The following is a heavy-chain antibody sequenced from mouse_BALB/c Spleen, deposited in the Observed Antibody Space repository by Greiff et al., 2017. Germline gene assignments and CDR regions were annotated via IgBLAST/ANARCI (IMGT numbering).Heavy chain of an antibody. Sequence: QVHVKQSGAELAKPGASVKMSCKASGYTFTSYWMHWVKQRPGQGLEWIGYINPSTGYTEYNQKFKDKATLTADKSSSTAYMQLSSLTSEDSAVYYCARPVDYWGQGTSVTVSS. V-gene: IGHV1-7*01. J-gene: IGHJ4*01. CDR3: ARPVDY. CDR1: GYTFTSYW. CDR2: INPSTGYT.